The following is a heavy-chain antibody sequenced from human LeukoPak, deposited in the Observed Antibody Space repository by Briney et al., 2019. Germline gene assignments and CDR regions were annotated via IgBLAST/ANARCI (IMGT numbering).Heavy chain of an antibody. Sequence: SETLSLTCTVSGGSISSYYWGWIRQPPGKGLEWIGSIYYSGSTYYNPSLKSRVTISVDTSKNQFSLRLSSVTAADTAVYYCARADGSGSYYLEHNWFDPWGQGTLVTVSS. V-gene: IGHV4-39*07. CDR1: GGSISSYY. D-gene: IGHD3-10*01. CDR3: ARADGSGSYYLEHNWFDP. J-gene: IGHJ5*02. CDR2: IYYSGST.